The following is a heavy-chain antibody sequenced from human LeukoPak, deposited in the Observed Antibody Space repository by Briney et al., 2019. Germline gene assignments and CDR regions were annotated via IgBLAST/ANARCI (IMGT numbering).Heavy chain of an antibody. CDR3: VKGPWGSDYELSDKYYFDY. D-gene: IGHD3-16*01. J-gene: IGHJ4*02. V-gene: IGHV3-64D*09. Sequence: GGSLRLSCSASGFTFSSYAMHWVRQAPGKGLEYVSAISSNGGSTYYADSVKGRFTISRDNSKNTLYLQMISLRAEDTAVYYCVKGPWGSDYELSDKYYFDYWGQGTLVTVSS. CDR1: GFTFSSYA. CDR2: ISSNGGST.